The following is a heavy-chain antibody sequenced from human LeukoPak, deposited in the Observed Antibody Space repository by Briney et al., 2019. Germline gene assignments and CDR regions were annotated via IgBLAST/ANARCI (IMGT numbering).Heavy chain of an antibody. J-gene: IGHJ4*02. V-gene: IGHV4-39*01. CDR3: TRGSYDVLTGRSTLGEY. Sequence: SETLSLTCTVSGDSITGSSYYWGWIRQSPGKALEWIGNIYYSGSTYYNSSLKSRVTISIDTSKIQFSLRLTSVTAADTAVYYCTRGSYDVLTGRSTLGEYWGQGTLVAVSS. CDR2: IYYSGST. CDR1: GDSITGSSYY. D-gene: IGHD3-9*01.